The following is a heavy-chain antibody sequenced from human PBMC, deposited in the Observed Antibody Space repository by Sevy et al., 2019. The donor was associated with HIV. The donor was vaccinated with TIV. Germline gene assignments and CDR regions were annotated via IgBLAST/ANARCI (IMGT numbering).Heavy chain of an antibody. D-gene: IGHD3-16*01. J-gene: IGHJ4*02. V-gene: IGHV3-7*01. CDR1: GFTFSANW. Sequence: GGSLRLSCAASGFTFSANWMNWVRQAPGKGLEWVANIKADGSEKHYVDSVGGRCTISRDYAKNLLFLQMNSLRVEDTAVYHCTPDTLGRFGSWGQGTLVSVSS. CDR2: IKADGSEK. CDR3: TPDTLGRFGS.